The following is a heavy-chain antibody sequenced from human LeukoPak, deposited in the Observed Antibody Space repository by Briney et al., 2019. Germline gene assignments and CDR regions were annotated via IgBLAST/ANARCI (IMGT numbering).Heavy chain of an antibody. J-gene: IGHJ6*03. V-gene: IGHV4-59*01. CDR2: IYYSGST. CDR3: ARWYSSIWGLEYYYFYYMDV. CDR1: GGSISSYY. D-gene: IGHD6-13*01. Sequence: SETLSLTCTVSGGSISSYYWSWIRQPPGKGLEWIGYIYYSGSTNYNPSLKSRVTISVDTSKSQFSLKLSSVTAADTAVYYCARWYSSIWGLEYYYFYYMDVWGKGTTVTVSS.